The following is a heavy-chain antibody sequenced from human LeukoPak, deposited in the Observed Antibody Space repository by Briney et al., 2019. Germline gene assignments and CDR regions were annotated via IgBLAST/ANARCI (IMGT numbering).Heavy chain of an antibody. CDR1: GFTFGDYA. V-gene: IGHV3-49*04. CDR2: IRSKAYGGTT. Sequence: PGRSLRLSCTASGFTFGDYAMSWVRQAPGKGLVWVGFIRSKAYGGTTEYAASVKGRFTISRDDSKSIAYLQMNSLKTEDTAVYYCTRDRLRQIRVDTAMNHPDYWGQGTLVTVSS. J-gene: IGHJ4*02. D-gene: IGHD5-18*01. CDR3: TRDRLRQIRVDTAMNHPDY.